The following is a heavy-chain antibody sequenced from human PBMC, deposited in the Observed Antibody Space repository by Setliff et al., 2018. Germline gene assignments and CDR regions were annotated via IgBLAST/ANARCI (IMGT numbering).Heavy chain of an antibody. D-gene: IGHD6-13*01. V-gene: IGHV4-59*01. Sequence: SETLSLTCTVSGGSISSYYWNWIRQPPGKGLEWIGYIHYSGSPNYHPSRKSRVSTSVDTSQNQISLKLSSVTAADTAVYYCARTMYSSSWYGAFDIWGQGTMVTVSS. CDR1: GGSISSYY. CDR2: IHYSGSP. CDR3: ARTMYSSSWYGAFDI. J-gene: IGHJ3*02.